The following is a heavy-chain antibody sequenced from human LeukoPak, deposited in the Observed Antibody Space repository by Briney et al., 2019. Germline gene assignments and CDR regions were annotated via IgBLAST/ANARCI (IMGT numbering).Heavy chain of an antibody. CDR1: GFTFSTFA. CDR3: GSLHNRAL. CDR2: ITGGSTTIT. V-gene: IGHV3-48*01. D-gene: IGHD2/OR15-2a*01. J-gene: IGHJ1*01. Sequence: GGSLRLSCAASGFTFSTFAMIWVRQPPGKGLEWLSYITGGSTTITKYADSVRGRFTISRDNAKNSLNLHMTSLRAEDTAMYYCGSLHNRALWGQGTLVTVSS.